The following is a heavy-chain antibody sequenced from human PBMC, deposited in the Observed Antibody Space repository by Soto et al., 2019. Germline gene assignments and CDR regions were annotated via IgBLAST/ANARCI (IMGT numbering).Heavy chain of an antibody. CDR3: TTEALHDLLSGIDY. D-gene: IGHD3-3*01. V-gene: IGHV3-15*07. J-gene: IGHJ4*02. CDR2: IKSKTDGGTT. Sequence: GGSLRLSCAASGFTFSNAWMNWVRQAPGKGLEWVGRIKSKTDGGTTDYAAPLKGRFTISRDDSKNTLYLQMNSLKTEDTAVYWCTTEALHDLLSGIDYWGQGTPVTVS. CDR1: GFTFSNAW.